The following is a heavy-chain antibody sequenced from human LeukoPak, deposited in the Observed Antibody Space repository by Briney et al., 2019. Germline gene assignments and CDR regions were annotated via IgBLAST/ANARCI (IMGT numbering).Heavy chain of an antibody. Sequence: GASVKVSCKASGYTFTGFYVHWVRQAPGQGLEWMGWVNPHSGGTDYAQKFQGRVTMTRDTSISTAYMELYSLTSDDTAVYFYARLHSYASGSYYESYFDPWGQGTLVTVSS. V-gene: IGHV1-2*02. CDR3: ARLHSYASGSYYESYFDP. D-gene: IGHD3-10*01. J-gene: IGHJ5*02. CDR1: GYTFTGFY. CDR2: VNPHSGGT.